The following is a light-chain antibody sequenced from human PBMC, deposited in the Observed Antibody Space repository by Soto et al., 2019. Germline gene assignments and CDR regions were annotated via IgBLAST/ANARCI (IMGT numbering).Light chain of an antibody. J-gene: IGKJ1*01. V-gene: IGKV2-30*02. CDR1: ESLIHSDGRTY. CDR2: EVS. CDR3: MQGTHWPWT. Sequence: DVVMTQSPLSLPVTLGQPASISCRSSESLIHSDGRTYLSWFQQRPGQSPRRLIYEVSDRDSGVPDRFSGSGSGTDFTLKISRVEAEDVGVYYCMQGTHWPWTFGQGTEVEIK.